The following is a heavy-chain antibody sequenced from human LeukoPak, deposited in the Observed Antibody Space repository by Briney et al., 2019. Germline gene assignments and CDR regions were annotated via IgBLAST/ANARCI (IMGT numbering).Heavy chain of an antibody. V-gene: IGHV1-3*01. CDR2: XNAGNGNT. CDR3: ARVGIVVVPAEGYYFDY. J-gene: IGHJ4*02. D-gene: IGHD2-2*01. Sequence: XWVRXAPXXXXEXMGXXNAGNGNTKYSQKFQGRVTITRDTSASTAYMELSSLRSEDTAVYYCARVGIVVVPAEGYYFDYWGQGTLVTVSS.